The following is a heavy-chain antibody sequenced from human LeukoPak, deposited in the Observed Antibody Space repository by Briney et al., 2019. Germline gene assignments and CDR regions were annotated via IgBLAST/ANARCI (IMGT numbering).Heavy chain of an antibody. J-gene: IGHJ4*02. V-gene: IGHV5-51*01. Sequence: GESLKISCKGSGYSFTSYWISWVRQMPGKGLEWMGIIYPGDSDTRYSPSFQGQVTISADRSISTAYLQWSSLKASDTAMYYCARPYYDSSGYYAFDYWGQGTLVTVSS. CDR1: GYSFTSYW. CDR3: ARPYYDSSGYYAFDY. CDR2: IYPGDSDT. D-gene: IGHD3-22*01.